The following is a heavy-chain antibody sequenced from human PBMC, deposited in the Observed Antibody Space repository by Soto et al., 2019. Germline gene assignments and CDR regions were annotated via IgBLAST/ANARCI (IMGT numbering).Heavy chain of an antibody. CDR2: INTGNGNT. CDR1: GYTFTLYT. CDR3: AKLGGGYFFGPYLDF. V-gene: IGHV1-3*04. Sequence: QVQIVQSGAEVKKPGASVKVSCKTSGYTFTLYTIHWVRQAPGQRLEWMGWINTGNGNTKYSQRFQGRVTMSRDTSATTAYMELSSLTSGDTVVYYCAKLGGGYFFGPYLDFWGQGTLVTVPS. J-gene: IGHJ4*02. D-gene: IGHD3-16*01.